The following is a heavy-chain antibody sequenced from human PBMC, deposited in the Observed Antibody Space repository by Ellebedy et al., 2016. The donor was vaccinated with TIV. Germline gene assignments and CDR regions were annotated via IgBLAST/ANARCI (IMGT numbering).Heavy chain of an antibody. CDR1: GFIFSNSW. CDR2: MNQDGSEK. D-gene: IGHD3-22*01. Sequence: GESLKISCAASGFIFSNSWMTWVRQAPGKGLEWVAKMNQDGSEKYYVDSVKGRFTVSRDNAKNSLYLQMNSLRAEDTDVYYCARVITYYSDTRGFDYYIDYWGQGTLVTVSS. V-gene: IGHV3-7*01. CDR3: ARVITYYSDTRGFDYYIDY. J-gene: IGHJ4*02.